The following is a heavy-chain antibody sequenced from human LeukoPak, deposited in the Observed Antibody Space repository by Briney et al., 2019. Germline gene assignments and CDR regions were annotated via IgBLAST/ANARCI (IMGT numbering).Heavy chain of an antibody. CDR3: ARDNYDSSGYYFD. D-gene: IGHD3-22*01. CDR1: GFTFSSYE. Sequence: GGSLRLSCAASGFTFSSYEMNWVRQAPGKGLEWVSYISSSGSTMCYADSVEGRFTISRDNAKNSLYLQMNSLRAEDTAVYYCARDNYDSSGYYFDWGQGTLVTVSS. V-gene: IGHV3-48*03. CDR2: ISSSGSTM. J-gene: IGHJ4*02.